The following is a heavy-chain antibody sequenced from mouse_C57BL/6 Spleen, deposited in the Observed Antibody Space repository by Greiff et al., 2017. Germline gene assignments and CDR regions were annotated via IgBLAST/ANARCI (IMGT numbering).Heavy chain of an antibody. Sequence: VQLQQPGAELVKPGASVKISCKASGYAFSSSWMNWVKQRPGKGLEWIGRIYPGDGDTNYTGKFKGKATLTADKSSSTAYMQLSSLTSEDSAVYFCARDGYSAWFAYWGQGTLVTVSA. CDR2: IYPGDGDT. CDR1: GYAFSSSW. D-gene: IGHD2-3*01. J-gene: IGHJ3*01. V-gene: IGHV1-82*01. CDR3: ARDGYSAWFAY.